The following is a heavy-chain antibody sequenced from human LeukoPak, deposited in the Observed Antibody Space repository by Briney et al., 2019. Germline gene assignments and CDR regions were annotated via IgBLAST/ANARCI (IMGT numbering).Heavy chain of an antibody. CDR3: ARGAVSSSWYFDY. J-gene: IGHJ4*02. CDR2: INPNSGGT. D-gene: IGHD6-13*01. Sequence: ASVKVSCKASGYTFTSYYMHWVRQAPGQGLEWMGWINPNSGGTNYAQKFQGRVTMTRDTSISTAYMELSRLRSDDTAVYYCARGAVSSSWYFDYWGQGTLVTVSS. V-gene: IGHV1-2*02. CDR1: GYTFTSYY.